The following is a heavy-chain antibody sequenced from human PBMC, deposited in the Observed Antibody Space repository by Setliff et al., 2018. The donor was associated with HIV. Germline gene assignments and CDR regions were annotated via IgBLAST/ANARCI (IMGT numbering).Heavy chain of an antibody. CDR3: ARGHYYDGNGYYLGAFDI. Sequence: SETLSLTCAVYGGSFSGYYWSWIRQPPGKGLEWIGEILHSGSTNYNPSLKSRVSISVDTSKNQLSLKLSSVTAADTAVYYCARGHYYDGNGYYLGAFDIWGQGTLVTVSS. V-gene: IGHV4-34*01. CDR1: GGSFSGYY. J-gene: IGHJ4*02. D-gene: IGHD3-22*01. CDR2: ILHSGST.